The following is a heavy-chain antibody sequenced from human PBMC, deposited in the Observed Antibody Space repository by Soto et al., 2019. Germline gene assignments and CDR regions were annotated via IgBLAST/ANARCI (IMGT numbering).Heavy chain of an antibody. CDR2: INHSGST. D-gene: IGHD6-6*01. CDR3: ARGRRYSSSSNYYYYYGMDV. CDR1: GGSFSGHY. V-gene: IGHV4-34*01. Sequence: QVQLQQWGAGLLKPSETLSLTCAVYGGSFSGHYWSWIRQPPGKGLEWIGEINHSGSTNYNPSLKSRVTISVDTSKNQFSLKLSSVTAADTAVYYCARGRRYSSSSNYYYYYGMDVWGQGTTVTVSS. J-gene: IGHJ6*02.